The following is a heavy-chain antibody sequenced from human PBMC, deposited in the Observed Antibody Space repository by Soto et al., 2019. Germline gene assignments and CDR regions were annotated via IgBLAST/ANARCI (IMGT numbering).Heavy chain of an antibody. CDR2: IIPIFGSA. Sequence: ASVKVSCKASGGTFSSFAISWVRQARGQGLEWMGGIIPIFGSANYAQKFQGRVTIIADETTSTAYMELSSLRSEDTAVYYCAGAYTYDSGHPLTYYYYVMDVWGQGTTVTVSS. V-gene: IGHV1-69*13. D-gene: IGHD3-16*01. CDR1: GGTFSSFA. J-gene: IGHJ6*02. CDR3: AGAYTYDSGHPLTYYYYVMDV.